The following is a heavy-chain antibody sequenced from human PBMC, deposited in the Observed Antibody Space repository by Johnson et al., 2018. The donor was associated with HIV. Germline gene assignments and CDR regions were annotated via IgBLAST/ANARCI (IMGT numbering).Heavy chain of an antibody. J-gene: IGHJ3*02. CDR2: IYSGGST. D-gene: IGHD6-19*01. V-gene: IGHV3-NL1*01. CDR1: GFTFSSYA. Sequence: QVLLVESGGGVVQPGRSLRLSCAASGFTFSSYAMHWVRQAPGKGLEWVSVIYSGGSTYYADSVKGRFTISRDNSKNTLYLQMNSLRPEDTAVYYCARDRPSGWPDAFDIWGQGTMVTVSS. CDR3: ARDRPSGWPDAFDI.